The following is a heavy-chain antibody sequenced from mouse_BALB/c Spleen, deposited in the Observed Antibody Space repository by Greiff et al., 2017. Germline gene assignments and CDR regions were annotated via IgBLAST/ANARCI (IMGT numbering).Heavy chain of an antibody. CDR2: ISYSGST. J-gene: IGHJ3*01. V-gene: IGHV3-2*02. D-gene: IGHD1-1*01. Sequence: EVQGVESGPGLVKPSQSLSLTCTVTGYSITSVYAWNWIRQFPGNKLEWMGYISYSGSTSYNPSLKSRISITRDTSKNQFFLQLNSVTTEDTATYYCARRGYGSTFAYWGQGTLVTVSA. CDR1: GYSITSVYA. CDR3: ARRGYGSTFAY.